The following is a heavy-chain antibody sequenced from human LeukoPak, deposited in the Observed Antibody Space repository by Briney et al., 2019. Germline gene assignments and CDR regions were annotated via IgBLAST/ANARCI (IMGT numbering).Heavy chain of an antibody. CDR1: GGSISSYY. D-gene: IGHD6-19*01. Sequence: PSETLSLTCTVSGGSISSYYWSWIRQPPGKGPEWIGYIYYSGSTNYNPSLKSRVTISVDTSKNQFSLKLSSVTAADTAVYYCAREAVADYYYYGMDVWGKGTTVTVSS. V-gene: IGHV4-59*01. CDR2: IYYSGST. CDR3: AREAVADYYYYGMDV. J-gene: IGHJ6*04.